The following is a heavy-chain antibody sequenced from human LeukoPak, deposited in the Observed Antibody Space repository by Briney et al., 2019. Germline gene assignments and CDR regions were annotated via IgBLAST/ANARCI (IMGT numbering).Heavy chain of an antibody. V-gene: IGHV3-53*01. CDR2: IYSGGST. Sequence: RQAPGKGLEWVSVIYSGGSTYYADSVKGRFTISRDNSKNTLYLQMNSLRAEDTAVYYCARGGTFDYWGQGTLVTVSS. CDR3: ARGGTFDY. J-gene: IGHJ4*02.